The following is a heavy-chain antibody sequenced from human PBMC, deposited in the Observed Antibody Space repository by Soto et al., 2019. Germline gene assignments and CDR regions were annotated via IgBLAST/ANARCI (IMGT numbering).Heavy chain of an antibody. J-gene: IGHJ4*02. CDR2: IYYSGST. V-gene: IGHV4-39*01. D-gene: IGHD3-22*01. Sequence: WETLSLTCTVSGGSISSSSYYWGWIRQPPGKGLEWIGSIYYSGSTYYNPSLKSRVTISVDTSKNQFSLKLSSVTAADTAVYYCVRHMSYDSSGYYFYYFDYWGQGTLVTVSA. CDR1: GGSISSSSYY. CDR3: VRHMSYDSSGYYFYYFDY.